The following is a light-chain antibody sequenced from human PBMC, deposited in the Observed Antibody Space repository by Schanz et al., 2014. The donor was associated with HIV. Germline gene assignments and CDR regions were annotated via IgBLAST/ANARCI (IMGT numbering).Light chain of an antibody. CDR2: KDS. J-gene: IGLJ2*01. V-gene: IGLV3-16*01. CDR3: SSSGGSNNFVI. Sequence: SSELTQPPSVSVSLGQMARITCSGEALPKKYAYWYQQKPGQFPVLVIYKDSERPSGIPERFSGSTSGNTAFLTVSGLQAEDEADYYCSSSGGSNNFVIFGGGTKLTVL. CDR1: ALPKKY.